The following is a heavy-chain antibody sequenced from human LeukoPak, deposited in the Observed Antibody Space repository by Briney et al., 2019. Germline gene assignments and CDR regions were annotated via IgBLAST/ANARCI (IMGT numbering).Heavy chain of an antibody. J-gene: IGHJ5*02. CDR2: ISSGGNTI. V-gene: IGHV3-11*01. CDR1: GFTFSNYH. Sequence: GGSLRLSCAASGFTFSNYHMSWIRQAPAKGLEWVSHISSGGNTIYYTDSVKGRFTISRDDAKNSLYLQMNSLRAEDTAVYYCTRDYRWGQGTLVTVSS. CDR3: TRDYR.